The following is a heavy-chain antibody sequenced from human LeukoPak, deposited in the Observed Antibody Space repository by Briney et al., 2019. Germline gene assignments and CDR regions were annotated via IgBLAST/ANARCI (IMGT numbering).Heavy chain of an antibody. J-gene: IGHJ4*02. CDR2: ISYDGSDN. V-gene: IGHV3-30*04. Sequence: GGSLRLSCTVSGFTFSAYEMHWVRQAPGQGLEWVAFISYDGSDNYYADSVKGRFTIPRDNSMNTLYLQMNSLRAEDTAVYFCAREGYSSGWFRLWGQGTLVTVSS. CDR3: AREGYSSGWFRL. CDR1: GFTFSAYE. D-gene: IGHD6-19*01.